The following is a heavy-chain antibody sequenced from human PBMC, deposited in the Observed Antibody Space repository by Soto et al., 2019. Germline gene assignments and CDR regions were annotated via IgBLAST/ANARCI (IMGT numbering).Heavy chain of an antibody. CDR2: IIPIFGTA. CDR1: GGTFSSYA. Sequence: GASVKVSCKASGGTFSSYAISWVRQAPGQGLEWMGGIIPIFGTANYARKFQGRVTITADESTSTAYMELSSLRSEDTAVYYCARGLQTGAARTRFGDYWGQGTLVTVSS. J-gene: IGHJ4*02. CDR3: ARGLQTGAARTRFGDY. V-gene: IGHV1-69*13. D-gene: IGHD6-6*01.